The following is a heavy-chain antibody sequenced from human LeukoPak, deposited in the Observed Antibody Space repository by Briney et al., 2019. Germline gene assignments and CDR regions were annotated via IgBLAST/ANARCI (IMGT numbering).Heavy chain of an antibody. J-gene: IGHJ4*02. Sequence: ASVKVSCKASGYTFTGYYMHWVRHAPGQGLEWMGWINTNSGGTNYAQRFLCRVTMTRDTSISTAYMELGNLRSDDTAVYDCATEHRHCASTSCYGGYWGQGTLVTVSS. V-gene: IGHV1-2*02. D-gene: IGHD2-2*01. CDR3: ATEHRHCASTSCYGGY. CDR2: INTNSGGT. CDR1: GYTFTGYY.